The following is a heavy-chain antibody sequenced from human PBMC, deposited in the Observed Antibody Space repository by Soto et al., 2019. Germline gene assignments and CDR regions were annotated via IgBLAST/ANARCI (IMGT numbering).Heavy chain of an antibody. V-gene: IGHV3-73*01. D-gene: IGHD6-19*01. CDR1: GFTFSGSA. Sequence: PGGSLRLSCAASGFTFSGSAMHWVRQASGKGLEWVGRIRSKANSYATAYAASVKGRFTISRDDSKNTAYLQMNSLKTEDTAVYYCTTAPSIAVAGMSPFDYWGQGTLVTVSS. CDR2: IRSKANSYAT. J-gene: IGHJ4*02. CDR3: TTAPSIAVAGMSPFDY.